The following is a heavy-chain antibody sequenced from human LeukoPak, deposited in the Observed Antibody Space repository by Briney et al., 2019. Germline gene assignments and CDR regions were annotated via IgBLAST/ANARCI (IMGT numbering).Heavy chain of an antibody. Sequence: ASVKVSCKASGYTFTSYDFNWVRQATGQRPEWMGWMSPNSGDTGYAQKFQDRVTMTRNTSMSTAYMELSSLRSDDTAVYYCARGPPNWGYDYWGPGTLVTVSS. CDR2: MSPNSGDT. V-gene: IGHV1-8*01. D-gene: IGHD7-27*01. CDR1: GYTFTSYD. CDR3: ARGPPNWGYDY. J-gene: IGHJ4*02.